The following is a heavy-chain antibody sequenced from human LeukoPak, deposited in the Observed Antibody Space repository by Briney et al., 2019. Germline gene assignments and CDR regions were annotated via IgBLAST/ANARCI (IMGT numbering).Heavy chain of an antibody. CDR1: AFSFSDYN. CDR2: IYSGGST. Sequence: GGSLRLSCAASAFSFSDYNMNWVRQAPGKGLEWVSVIYSGGSTYYADSVKGRFTISRDNSKNTLYLQMNSLRAEDTAVYYCARDLYWGQGTLVTVSS. CDR3: ARDLY. V-gene: IGHV3-53*01. J-gene: IGHJ4*02.